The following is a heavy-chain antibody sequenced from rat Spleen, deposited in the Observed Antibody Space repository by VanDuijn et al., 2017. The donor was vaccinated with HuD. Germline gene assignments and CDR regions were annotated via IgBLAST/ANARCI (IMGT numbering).Heavy chain of an antibody. CDR1: GFTFSNYY. CDR3: TRGTTWFAY. D-gene: IGHD1-5*01. J-gene: IGHJ3*01. Sequence: EVQLMESGGGLVQPGRSLKLSCAASGFTFSNYYMAWVRLAPTKGLEWVAFISTGGRSTYYRDSVKGRFTISRDNAKSTLYLQMDSLRSEDTATYYCTRGTTWFAYWGQGTLVTVSS. CDR2: ISTGGRST. V-gene: IGHV5-27*01.